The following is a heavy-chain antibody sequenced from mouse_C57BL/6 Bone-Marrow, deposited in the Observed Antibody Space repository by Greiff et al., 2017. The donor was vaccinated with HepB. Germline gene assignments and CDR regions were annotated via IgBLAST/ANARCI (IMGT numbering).Heavy chain of an antibody. V-gene: IGHV5-15*01. Sequence: EVQGVESGGGLVQPGGSLKLSCAASGFTFSDYGMAWVRQAPRKGPEWVAFISNLAYSIYYADTVTGRFTISRENAKNTLYLEMSSLRSEDTAMYYCARLYSNYFFAYWGQGTLVTVSA. J-gene: IGHJ3*01. D-gene: IGHD2-5*01. CDR1: GFTFSDYG. CDR3: ARLYSNYFFAY. CDR2: ISNLAYSI.